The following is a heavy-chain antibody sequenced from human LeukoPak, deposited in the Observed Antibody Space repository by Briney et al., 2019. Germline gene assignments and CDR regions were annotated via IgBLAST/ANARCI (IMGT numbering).Heavy chain of an antibody. V-gene: IGHV3-9*01. CDR3: AKAXXXXXVCYSLDY. J-gene: IGHJ4*02. CDR2: ISWNSGSI. Sequence: GRSLRLSCAASGFTFDDYAMHWVRQAPGKGLEWVSGISWNSGSIGYADSVKGRFTISRDNAKNSLYLQMNSLRAEDTALYYCAKAXXXXXVCYSLDYWGQGTLVT. CDR1: GFTFDDYA. D-gene: IGHD2-8*01.